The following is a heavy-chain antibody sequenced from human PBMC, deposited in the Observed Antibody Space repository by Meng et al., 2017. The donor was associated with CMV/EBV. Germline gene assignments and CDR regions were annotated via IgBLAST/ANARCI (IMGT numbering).Heavy chain of an antibody. D-gene: IGHD6-19*01. Sequence: QLQLQESGPGLVKPSETLSLTCTVSGGSISSSSYYWGWIRQPPGKGLEWIGSIYYSGSTYYNPSLKSRVTISVDTSKNQFPLKLSSVTAADTAVYYCARDLRLVAVAANWFDPWGQGTLVTVSS. V-gene: IGHV4-39*07. CDR2: IYYSGST. J-gene: IGHJ5*02. CDR1: GGSISSSSYY. CDR3: ARDLRLVAVAANWFDP.